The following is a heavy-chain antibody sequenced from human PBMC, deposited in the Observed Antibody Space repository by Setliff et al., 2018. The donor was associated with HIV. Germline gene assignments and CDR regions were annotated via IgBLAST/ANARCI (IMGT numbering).Heavy chain of an antibody. J-gene: IGHJ4*02. CDR2: VIPIFGIA. D-gene: IGHD6-19*01. CDR1: GGTFSNYV. CDR3: ARTLYSSFSSFDY. V-gene: IGHV1-69*10. Sequence: SVKVSCKASGGTFSNYVTSWVRQAPGQGLEWMGGVIPIFGIANYAQKFQGRVAMTADKSTSTAYMELSSLRSEDTAVYYCARTLYSSFSSFDYWGQGTLVTVSS.